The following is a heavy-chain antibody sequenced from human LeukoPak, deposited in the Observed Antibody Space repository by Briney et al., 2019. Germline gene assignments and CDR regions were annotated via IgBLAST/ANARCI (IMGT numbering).Heavy chain of an antibody. Sequence: GASVKVSCKASGYTFTGYYMHWVRQAPGQGLEWMGWINPNSGGTNYAQKFQGRVTMTRDTSISTAYMELSRLRSDDTAVYYCARDARIAARSYYYYYMDVWGKGTTVTVSS. J-gene: IGHJ6*03. CDR1: GYTFTGYY. V-gene: IGHV1-2*02. D-gene: IGHD6-6*01. CDR2: INPNSGGT. CDR3: ARDARIAARSYYYYYMDV.